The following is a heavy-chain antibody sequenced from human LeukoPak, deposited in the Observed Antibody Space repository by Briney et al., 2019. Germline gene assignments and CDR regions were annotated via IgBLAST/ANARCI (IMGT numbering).Heavy chain of an antibody. CDR3: AREGRLAAALDY. CDR1: GGTFSSYT. Sequence: SVKVSCKASGGTFSSYTISWVRQAPGQGLEWMGRIIPILGIANYAQKFQGRVTITADKSTSTAYMELSSLRSEDTAVYYCAREGRLAAALDYWDQGTLVTVSS. J-gene: IGHJ4*02. CDR2: IIPILGIA. V-gene: IGHV1-69*04. D-gene: IGHD6-13*01.